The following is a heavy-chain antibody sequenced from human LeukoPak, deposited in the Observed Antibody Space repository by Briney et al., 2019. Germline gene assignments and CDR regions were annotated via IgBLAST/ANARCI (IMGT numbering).Heavy chain of an antibody. CDR3: DFYDSSGYGDY. CDR2: IIPIFGTA. J-gene: IGHJ4*02. D-gene: IGHD3-22*01. V-gene: IGHV1-69*06. CDR1: GGTFSSYA. Sequence: WASVKVSCKASGGTFSSYAISWVRQAPGQGLEWMGGIIPIFGTANYAQKFQGRVTITADKSTSTAYMELSSLRSEDTAVYYCDFYDSSGYGDYWGQGTLVTVSS.